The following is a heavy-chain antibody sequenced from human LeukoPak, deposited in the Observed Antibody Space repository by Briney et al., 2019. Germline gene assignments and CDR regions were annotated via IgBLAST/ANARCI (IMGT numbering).Heavy chain of an antibody. Sequence: GGSLRLSCAVSGLTFSSYSMTWVRQGPGKGLEWVSSIYNSGAKIFYADSVKGRFTISRDNSKNMLYLQMNSLRVEDTAVYYCAKDVAPDSGWDLDYWGQGTLLTVSS. CDR3: AKDVAPDSGWDLDY. J-gene: IGHJ4*02. V-gene: IGHV3-23*01. D-gene: IGHD6-19*01. CDR2: IYNSGAKI. CDR1: GLTFSSYS.